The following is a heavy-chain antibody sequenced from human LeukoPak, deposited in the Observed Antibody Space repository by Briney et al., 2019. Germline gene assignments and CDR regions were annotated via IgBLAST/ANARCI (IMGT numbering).Heavy chain of an antibody. V-gene: IGHV1-46*01. CDR1: GYTFTSYY. CDR2: INPSGGST. CDR3: ARDGVPVYSNPHYYYYGMDV. Sequence: GASVKVSCKASGYTFTSYYMHWVRQAPGQGLEWMGIINPSGGSTSYAQKFQGRVTITADESTSTAYMELSSLRSEDTAVYYCARDGVPVYSNPHYYYYGMDVWGQGTTVTVSS. J-gene: IGHJ6*02. D-gene: IGHD4-11*01.